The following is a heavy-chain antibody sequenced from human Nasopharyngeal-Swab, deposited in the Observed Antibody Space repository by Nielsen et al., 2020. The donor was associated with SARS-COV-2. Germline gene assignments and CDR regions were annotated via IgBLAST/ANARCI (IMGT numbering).Heavy chain of an antibody. V-gene: IGHV1-2*02. Sequence: ASVKVSCKTSGYTFTAYQVHWVRQAPGQGLEWMGWINPNSGGTNYAQKFQGRVTMTRDTSISTAYMELSRLRSDDTAVYYCARVGLLEWLSPYYYYGMDVWGQGTTVTVSS. D-gene: IGHD3-3*01. CDR3: ARVGLLEWLSPYYYYGMDV. J-gene: IGHJ6*02. CDR1: GYTFTAYQ. CDR2: INPNSGGT.